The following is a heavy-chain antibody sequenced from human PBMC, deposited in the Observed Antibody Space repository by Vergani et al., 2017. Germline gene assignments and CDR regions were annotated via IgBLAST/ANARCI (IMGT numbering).Heavy chain of an antibody. CDR1: GFTFSSYW. Sequence: EVQLVESGGGLVQPGGSLRLSCAASGFTFSSYWMSWVRQAPGKGLEWVANIKQDGSEKYYLDSVKGRFTISRDNAKNSLYLQMYSLRAEVTAVYYCARASSSSGYYYYYYMDVWGKGTTVTVSS. V-gene: IGHV3-7*01. J-gene: IGHJ6*03. D-gene: IGHD6-6*01. CDR3: ARASSSSGYYYYYYMDV. CDR2: IKQDGSEK.